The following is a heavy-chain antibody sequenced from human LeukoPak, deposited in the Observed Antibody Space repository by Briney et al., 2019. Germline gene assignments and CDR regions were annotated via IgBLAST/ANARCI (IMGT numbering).Heavy chain of an antibody. D-gene: IGHD2-2*01. Sequence: SVKVSCKASGGTFSSYAISWVRQAPGQGLEWMGGIIPIFGTANYAQKLQGRVTITTDESTSTAYMELSSLRSEDTAVYYCARGRVGGYCSSTSCPYNWFDPRGPGNPGHRLF. V-gene: IGHV1-69*05. CDR3: ARGRVGGYCSSTSCPYNWFDP. J-gene: IGHJ5*02. CDR2: IIPIFGTA. CDR1: GGTFSSYA.